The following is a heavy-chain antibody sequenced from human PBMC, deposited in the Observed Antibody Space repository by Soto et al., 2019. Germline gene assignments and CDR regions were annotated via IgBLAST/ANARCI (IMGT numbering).Heavy chain of an antibody. D-gene: IGHD1-26*01. CDR3: AREGWPFDY. J-gene: IGHJ4*02. Sequence: EVQLVESGGGLVQPGGSLRLSCAASGFTFSSYSMNWVRQAPGKGLEWVSYFSSSSGTIYYADSVKGRFTISRDNAKNSLYLQMNSLGDEDTAVDYCAREGWPFDYWGQGTLVTVSS. V-gene: IGHV3-48*02. CDR1: GFTFSSYS. CDR2: FSSSSGTI.